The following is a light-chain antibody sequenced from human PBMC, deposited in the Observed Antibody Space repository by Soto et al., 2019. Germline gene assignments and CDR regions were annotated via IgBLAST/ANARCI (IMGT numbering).Light chain of an antibody. CDR1: QGISSA. Sequence: AIQLTQSPSSLSASVGDRVTITCRASQGISSALAWYQQKPGKAHKLLIYDAYSLESGVQSRFSGSGSGTEFTLTIRSLQPDDFATYYCKQYNSYPITFGQGTRLEIK. J-gene: IGKJ5*01. CDR2: DAY. CDR3: KQYNSYPIT. V-gene: IGKV1-13*02.